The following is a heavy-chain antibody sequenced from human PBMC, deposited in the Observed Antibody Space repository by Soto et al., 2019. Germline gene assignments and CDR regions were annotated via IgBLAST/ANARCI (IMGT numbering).Heavy chain of an antibody. CDR2: INAGNGNT. Sequence: QVQLVQSGAEEKKPGASVKVSCKASGYTFTSYAMHWVRQAPGQRLEWMGWINAGNGNTKYSQKFQGRVTITRDTSASTAYMELSRLRSEDTAVYYCASSIVVVTALDYWGEGTLVTLSS. V-gene: IGHV1-3*05. D-gene: IGHD2-21*02. CDR1: GYTFTSYA. J-gene: IGHJ4*02. CDR3: ASSIVVVTALDY.